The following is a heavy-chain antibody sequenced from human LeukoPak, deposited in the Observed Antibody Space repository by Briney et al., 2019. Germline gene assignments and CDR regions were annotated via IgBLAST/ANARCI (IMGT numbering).Heavy chain of an antibody. V-gene: IGHV3-74*01. J-gene: IGHJ3*02. CDR2: INSDGSST. CDR1: GFTFSSYW. D-gene: IGHD2-21*02. CDR3: ARVPAQHIVVVTHDAFDI. Sequence: GGSLRLPCAASGFTFSSYWMHWVRQAPGKGLVWVSRINSDGSSTSYADSVKGRFTISRDNAKNTLYLQMNSLRAEDTAVYYCARVPAQHIVVVTHDAFDIWGQGTMVTVSS.